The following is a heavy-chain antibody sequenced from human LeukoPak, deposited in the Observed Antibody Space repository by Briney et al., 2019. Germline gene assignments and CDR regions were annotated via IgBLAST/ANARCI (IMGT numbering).Heavy chain of an antibody. Sequence: GGSLRLSCAASGFTFSSYWISWVRQAPGKGLEWVANIKQDGSEKYYVDSVKGRFTISRDNARNSLYLQMNSLRAEDTAVYYCAREYYYGPGSYSLDYWGQGTLVTVSS. V-gene: IGHV3-7*03. CDR2: IKQDGSEK. CDR3: AREYYYGPGSYSLDY. CDR1: GFTFSSYW. D-gene: IGHD3-10*01. J-gene: IGHJ4*02.